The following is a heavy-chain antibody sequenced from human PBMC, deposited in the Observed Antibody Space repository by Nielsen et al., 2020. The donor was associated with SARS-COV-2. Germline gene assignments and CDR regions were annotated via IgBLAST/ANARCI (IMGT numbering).Heavy chain of an antibody. CDR3: ALDGSGEGLDV. Sequence: GESLKISCKGFGFSFSYHWINWVRQMHGKGLEWMGRIDPSDSYTSYSPSFEGHVTISADKSVSTAYLHWSSLKASDSATYYCALDGSGEGLDVWGQGTTVTVSS. CDR2: IDPSDSYT. V-gene: IGHV5-10-1*01. D-gene: IGHD5-24*01. J-gene: IGHJ6*02. CDR1: GFSFSYHW.